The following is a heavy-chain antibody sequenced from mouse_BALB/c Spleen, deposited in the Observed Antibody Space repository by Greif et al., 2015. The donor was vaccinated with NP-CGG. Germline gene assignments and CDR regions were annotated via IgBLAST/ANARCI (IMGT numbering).Heavy chain of an antibody. D-gene: IGHD1-1*01. CDR3: ARRGTTVRASMDY. CDR2: INPSTGYT. CDR1: GYTFTSYW. V-gene: IGHV1-7*01. J-gene: IGHJ4*01. Sequence: QVQLQQSGAELAKPGASVKMSCKASGYTFTSYWMHWVKQRPGQGLEWIGYINPSTGYTEYNQKFKDKATLTADKSSSTDYKQLNSQTSENSAVSYCARRGTTVRASMDYCGQGTSGTGSS.